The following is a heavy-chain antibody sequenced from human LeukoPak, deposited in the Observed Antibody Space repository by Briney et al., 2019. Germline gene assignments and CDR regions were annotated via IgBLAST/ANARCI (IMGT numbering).Heavy chain of an antibody. CDR3: ARYYDFWSYGMDV. CDR1: GFTVSSNY. J-gene: IGHJ6*02. CDR2: IYSGGST. D-gene: IGHD3-3*01. V-gene: IGHV3-66*01. Sequence: PGGSLRLSCAASGFTVSSNYMSWVRQAPGKGLEWVSVIYSGGSTYYADSVKGRFTISRDNSKNTLYLQMNSLRAEDTAVYYCARYYDFWSYGMDVWGQGTTVTVSS.